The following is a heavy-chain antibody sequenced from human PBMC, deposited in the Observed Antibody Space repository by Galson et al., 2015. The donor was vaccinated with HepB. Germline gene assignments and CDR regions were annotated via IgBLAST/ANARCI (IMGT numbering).Heavy chain of an antibody. D-gene: IGHD3-3*01. CDR1: GGTFSSYA. CDR2: IIPIFGTA. V-gene: IGHV1-69*13. Sequence: SVKVSCKASGGTFSSYAISWVRQAPGQGLEWMGGIIPIFGTANYAQKFQGRVTITADESTSTAYMELSSLRSEDTAVYYCARGDFWSGADNWFDPWGQGTLVTVSS. CDR3: ARGDFWSGADNWFDP. J-gene: IGHJ5*02.